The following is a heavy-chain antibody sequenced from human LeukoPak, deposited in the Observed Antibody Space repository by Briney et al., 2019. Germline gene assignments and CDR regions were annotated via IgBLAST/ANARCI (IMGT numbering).Heavy chain of an antibody. D-gene: IGHD3-3*01. CDR3: AKGHDDFWSGHDY. CDR2: ISGSGVST. V-gene: IGHV3-23*01. J-gene: IGHJ4*02. CDR1: GFTVSSNY. Sequence: GGSLRLSCAASGFTVSSNYMSWVRQAPGKGLEWVSSISGSGVSTYYADSVKGRFAISRDNSKNTLYLQMNSLRAEDTAVYYCAKGHDDFWSGHDYWGQGTLVTVSS.